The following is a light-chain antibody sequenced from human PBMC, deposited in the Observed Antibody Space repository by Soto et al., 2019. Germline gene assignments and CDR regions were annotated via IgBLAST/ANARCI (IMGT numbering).Light chain of an antibody. Sequence: DIQMTQSPSSLSASVGDRVTITCRASQSISSYLNWYQQKPGKAPKLLIYAASSLQSGVPSRFSGSGSGRDITLTISSLQPEDFATYYCQQSYSTPPTFGGGTKVEIK. V-gene: IGKV1-39*01. J-gene: IGKJ4*01. CDR2: AAS. CDR3: QQSYSTPPT. CDR1: QSISSY.